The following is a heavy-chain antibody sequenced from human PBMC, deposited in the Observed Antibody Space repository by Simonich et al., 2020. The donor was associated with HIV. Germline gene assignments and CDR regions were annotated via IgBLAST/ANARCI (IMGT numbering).Heavy chain of an antibody. D-gene: IGHD5-18*01. CDR2: IYHSGNT. Sequence: QVQLQESGPGLVKPSETLSLTCSVNSANYWGWIRQSPGKGLEWIGSIYHSGNTYYNPSLRSRVTISVDTSRNQFSLKLDSVTAADTAVYYCARHSQYNYGYSGFDSWGQGTRVTVSS. V-gene: IGHV4-38-2*02. CDR3: ARHSQYNYGYSGFDS. CDR1: NSANY. J-gene: IGHJ4*02.